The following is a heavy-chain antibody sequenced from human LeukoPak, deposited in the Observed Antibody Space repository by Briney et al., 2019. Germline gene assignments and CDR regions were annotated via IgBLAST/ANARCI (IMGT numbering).Heavy chain of an antibody. CDR1: GYTFTGYY. J-gene: IGHJ6*03. D-gene: IGHD2-2*02. Sequence: ASVKVSCKASGYTFTGYYMHWVRQAPGQGLEWMGWINPNSGGTNYAQKFQGRVTMTRDTSISTAYMELSRLRSDDTAVYYCARSTHQLLYSYYYYYYMDVWGKGTTVTVSS. V-gene: IGHV1-2*02. CDR3: ARSTHQLLYSYYYYYYMDV. CDR2: INPNSGGT.